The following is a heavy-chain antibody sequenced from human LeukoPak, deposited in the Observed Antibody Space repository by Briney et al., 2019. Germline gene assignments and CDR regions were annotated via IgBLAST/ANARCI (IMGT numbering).Heavy chain of an antibody. Sequence: GGSLRLSCAASGFTFSSYGMHWVRQAPGKGLEWVAFIRYDGSNKYYADSVKGRFTISRDNSKNTLYLQMNSLRAEDTAVYYCAKDLGTTVTTPYYFDYWGRGTLVTVSS. CDR1: GFTFSSYG. V-gene: IGHV3-30*02. CDR3: AKDLGTTVTTPYYFDY. J-gene: IGHJ4*02. D-gene: IGHD4-11*01. CDR2: IRYDGSNK.